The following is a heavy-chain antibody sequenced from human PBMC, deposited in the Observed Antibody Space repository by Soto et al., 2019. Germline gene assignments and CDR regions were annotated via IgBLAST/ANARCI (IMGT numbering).Heavy chain of an antibody. CDR1: GFSLTTSGVG. CDR3: GHKQTFCGGNCYSGFDY. D-gene: IGHD2-21*02. J-gene: IGHJ4*02. Sequence: QITLKESGPTLVKPTQTLTLTCTFSGFSLTTSGVGVGWIRQPPGKALEWLALIYWDDDKRYSPSLKSRLTNPKDTSKNQVVLKKTNMDPVDTATYYCGHKQTFCGGNCYSGFDYWGQGTLVTVSS. CDR2: IYWDDDK. V-gene: IGHV2-5*02.